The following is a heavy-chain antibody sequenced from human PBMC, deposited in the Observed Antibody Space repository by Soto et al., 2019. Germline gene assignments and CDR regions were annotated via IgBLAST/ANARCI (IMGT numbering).Heavy chain of an antibody. CDR3: AKDISFNGYFDY. CDR1: GFTFSSYT. V-gene: IGHV3-43*01. J-gene: IGHJ4*02. CDR2: ISWDGGST. Sequence: PGGSLRLSCAASGFTFSSYTMHWVRQAPGKGLEWVSLISWDGGSTYYADSVKGRFTISRDNSKNSLYLQMNSLRTEDTALYYCAKDISFNGYFDYWGQGTLVTVSS.